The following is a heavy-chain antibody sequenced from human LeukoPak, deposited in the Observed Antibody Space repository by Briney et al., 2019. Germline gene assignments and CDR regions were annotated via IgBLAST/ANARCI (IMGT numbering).Heavy chain of an antibody. CDR1: GCTFSNYA. J-gene: IGHJ5*02. CDR3: ARDDYGDSKGRFDP. D-gene: IGHD4-17*01. V-gene: IGHV1-69*06. Sequence: GASVKVSFKSSGCTFSNYAICLVRQAPGQGLELMGVIIPIFGTANYAQKFHGRGTITASKSTTTAYMELRSLRSDATAMYYYARDDYGDSKGRFDPWGGGSLVSVSS. CDR2: IIPIFGTA.